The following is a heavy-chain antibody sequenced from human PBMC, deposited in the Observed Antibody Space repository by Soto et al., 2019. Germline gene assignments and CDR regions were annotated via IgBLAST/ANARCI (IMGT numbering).Heavy chain of an antibody. CDR2: IIPLSDKP. CDR1: GGSFSTSS. J-gene: IGHJ3*02. V-gene: IGHV1-69*06. D-gene: IGHD3-22*01. CDR3: AREPTSISTIVVGTRLDAFDI. Sequence: QEQLVQSGAEVKKPGSSVKVSCKASGGSFSTSSFSWVRQAPGQGFEWLGGIIPLSDKPTYAQKFHGRVTITSDKSSSTVYMELSSLSSEDTAVYYCAREPTSISTIVVGTRLDAFDIWGQGTLVIVSS.